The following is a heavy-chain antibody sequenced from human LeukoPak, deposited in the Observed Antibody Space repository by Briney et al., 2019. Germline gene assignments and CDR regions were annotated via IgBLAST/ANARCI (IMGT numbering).Heavy chain of an antibody. Sequence: ASVTDSCKGSLYTLTELSMHSVRPAPGKGREWMGGFYPEDGETIYAQKFQGRVTMTEDTSTDTAYMELSSLRSEDTAVYYCATDSGGATKFSDQNSGLGEFDYWGQGTLVTVSS. V-gene: IGHV1-24*01. CDR2: FYPEDGET. J-gene: IGHJ4*02. CDR1: LYTLTELS. D-gene: IGHD1-26*01. CDR3: ATDSGGATKFSDQNSGLGEFDY.